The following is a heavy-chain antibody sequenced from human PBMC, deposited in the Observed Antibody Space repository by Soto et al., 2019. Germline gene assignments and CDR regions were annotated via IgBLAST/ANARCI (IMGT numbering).Heavy chain of an antibody. D-gene: IGHD5-12*01. J-gene: IGHJ4*02. V-gene: IGHV1-69*13. CDR3: VHRRDGYNSAFFDY. Sequence: ASVKVSCKASGGIFSSYAFSWVRQAPGQGLEWMGGIIRIFHTPTYAQKFQGRVTITADESTSTAYMELISLRSDDTAVYYCVHRRDGYNSAFFDYWGQGTVVTVSS. CDR1: GGIFSSYA. CDR2: IIRIFHTP.